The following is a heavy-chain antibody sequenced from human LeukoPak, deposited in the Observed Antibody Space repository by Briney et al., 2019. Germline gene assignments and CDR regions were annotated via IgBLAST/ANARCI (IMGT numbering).Heavy chain of an antibody. CDR1: GGSISSYY. CDR2: IYYSGST. D-gene: IGHD3-22*01. J-gene: IGHJ4*02. CDR3: ARGIDSSGYYAGKYYFDY. V-gene: IGHV4-59*01. Sequence: SETLSLTCTVSGGSISSYYWSWIRQPPGKGLEWIGYIYYSGSTNYNPSLKSRVTISVDTSKNQFSLKLSSVTAADTAVYYCARGIDSSGYYAGKYYFDYWGQGTLVTVS.